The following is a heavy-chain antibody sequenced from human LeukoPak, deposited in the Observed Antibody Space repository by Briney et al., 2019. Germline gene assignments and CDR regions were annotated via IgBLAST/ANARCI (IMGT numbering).Heavy chain of an antibody. J-gene: IGHJ4*02. CDR1: GGSISSYY. Sequence: SETLSLTCTVSGGSISSYYWSWIRQPPGKGLEWIGYIYYSGSTNYNPSLKSRVTISVDTSKNQFSLKLSSVTAADTAVYYCARRFGPYDYVWDTWGQGTLVTVSS. CDR2: IYYSGST. V-gene: IGHV4-59*01. D-gene: IGHD3-16*01. CDR3: ARRFGPYDYVWDT.